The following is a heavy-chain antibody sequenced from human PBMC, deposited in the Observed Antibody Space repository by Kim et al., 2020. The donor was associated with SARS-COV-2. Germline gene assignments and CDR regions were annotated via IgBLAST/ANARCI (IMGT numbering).Heavy chain of an antibody. Sequence: ASVKVSCKASGYTFTSYAMHWVRQAPGQRLEWMGWINAGNGKTKYSQNFQGRVTITRDTSASTAYMELSSLRSEDTAVYYCATDGGNIVVAADFWGQGTLVTVSS. D-gene: IGHD2-2*01. CDR3: ATDGGNIVVAADF. J-gene: IGHJ4*02. CDR1: GYTFTSYA. V-gene: IGHV1-3*01. CDR2: INAGNGKT.